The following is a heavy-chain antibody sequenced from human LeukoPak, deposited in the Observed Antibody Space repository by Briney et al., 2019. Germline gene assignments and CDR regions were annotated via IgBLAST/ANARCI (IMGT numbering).Heavy chain of an antibody. J-gene: IGHJ6*02. D-gene: IGHD1-14*01. CDR1: GYTFTSYG. Sequence: ASVKVSCKASGYTFTSYGISWVRQAPGQGLEWMGWISAYNGNTNYAQKLQGRVTMTTDTSTSTAYMELRSLRSDDTAVYYCASPSPNTSETSHYYYSYYGMDVWGQGTTVTVSS. V-gene: IGHV1-18*01. CDR3: ASPSPNTSETSHYYYSYYGMDV. CDR2: ISAYNGNT.